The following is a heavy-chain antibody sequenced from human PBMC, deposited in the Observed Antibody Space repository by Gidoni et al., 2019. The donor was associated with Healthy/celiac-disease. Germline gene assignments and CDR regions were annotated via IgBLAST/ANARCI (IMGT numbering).Heavy chain of an antibody. V-gene: IGHV4-31*03. J-gene: IGHJ3*02. CDR1: GGSLSSGGYY. CDR2: TYYSGST. CDR3: ARDREDPRITIFGVGYDAFDI. D-gene: IGHD3-3*01. Sequence: QVQLQESGPGLVKPSQTLSLTCTVSGGSLSSGGYYWSWIRQHPGKGLEWIGYTYYSGSTYYNPSLKSRVTISVDTSKNQFSLKLSSVTAADTAVYYCARDREDPRITIFGVGYDAFDIWGQGTMVTVSS.